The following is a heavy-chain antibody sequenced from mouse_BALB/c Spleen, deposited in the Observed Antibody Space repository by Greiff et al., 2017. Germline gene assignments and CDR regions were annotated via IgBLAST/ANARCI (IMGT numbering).Heavy chain of an antibody. Sequence: VQLQQSGAELVRSGASVKLSCTASGFNIKDYYMHWVKQRPEQGLEWIGWIDPENGDTEYAPKFQGKATMTADTSSNTAYLQLSSLTSEDTAVYYCASGYGNYGDYWGQGTTLTVSS. CDR1: GFNIKDYY. D-gene: IGHD2-1*01. J-gene: IGHJ2*01. V-gene: IGHV14-4*02. CDR2: IDPENGDT. CDR3: ASGYGNYGDY.